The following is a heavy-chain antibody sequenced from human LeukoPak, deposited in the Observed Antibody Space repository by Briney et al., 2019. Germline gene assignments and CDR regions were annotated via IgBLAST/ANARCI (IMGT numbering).Heavy chain of an antibody. CDR2: IHTSGGS. V-gene: IGHV4-4*09. CDR3: ARGTSTVVTPEYYYYYCMDV. Sequence: SETLSLTCNVSGASISSFHWSWVRQPPGKGLEWIGNIHTSGGSNYSPSLKSRVTISLDTSRNQFSLKLTSVTAADTAVYYCARGTSTVVTPEYYYYYCMDVWGKGTTVTVSS. D-gene: IGHD4-23*01. CDR1: GASISSFH. J-gene: IGHJ6*03.